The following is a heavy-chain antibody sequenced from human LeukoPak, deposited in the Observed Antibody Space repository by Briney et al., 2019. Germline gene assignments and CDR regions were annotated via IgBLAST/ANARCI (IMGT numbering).Heavy chain of an antibody. Sequence: KSSETLSLTCVVSGGSISSGGYSWSWIRQPPGKGLEWIGYISYSGNTYYNPSLKSRVTISGDTSKNQLSLRLSSVTAADTAVYYCARASYSYDINGWVPFDYWGQGTLVTVSS. CDR3: ARASYSYDINGWVPFDY. J-gene: IGHJ4*02. CDR1: GGSISSGGYS. D-gene: IGHD3-22*01. V-gene: IGHV4-30-4*07. CDR2: ISYSGNT.